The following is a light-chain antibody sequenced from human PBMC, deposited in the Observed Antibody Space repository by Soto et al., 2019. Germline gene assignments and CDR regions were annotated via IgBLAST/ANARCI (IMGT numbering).Light chain of an antibody. Sequence: IQMTQSPSSLSASVGDRVTITCRARQSTSSHLNWYQQKPGTAPKLLIYVASSLQSGVPARFTGSGSGTDFTLTISSLQPEDFAIYYCQQSDSSPYTFGQGTKLEIK. CDR2: VAS. CDR3: QQSDSSPYT. J-gene: IGKJ2*01. CDR1: QSTSSH. V-gene: IGKV1-39*01.